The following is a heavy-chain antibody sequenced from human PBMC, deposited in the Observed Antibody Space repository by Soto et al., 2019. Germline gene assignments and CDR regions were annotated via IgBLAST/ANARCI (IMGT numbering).Heavy chain of an antibody. V-gene: IGHV1-18*04. CDR2: ISGYTGQT. CDR1: GYTFTNYG. Sequence: QMQLVQSGPEVKKAGASVAVACKASGYTFTNYGISWVRQAPGQGLEWMGWISGYTGQTKYSQKFQGRVVLTTDTSTNSAHMELRGLRSVDTAMYFCARDRPDVELRLYYGIYGMDVWGQGTLITVS. CDR3: ARDRPDVELRLYYGIYGMDV. D-gene: IGHD3-16*01. J-gene: IGHJ6*02.